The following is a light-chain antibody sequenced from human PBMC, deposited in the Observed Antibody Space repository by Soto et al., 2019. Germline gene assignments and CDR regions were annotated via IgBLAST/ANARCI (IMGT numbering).Light chain of an antibody. Sequence: LKQSAGTLSLSTGERVALSCRASQSVSSSYLAWYQQKPGQAPRLLIYGASSRATGIPDRFSDSGSGTDFTLTISRLEPEDFAVYYCQQYGSSPQTFGQRTKV. CDR3: QQYGSSPQT. J-gene: IGKJ1*01. V-gene: IGKV3-20*01. CDR1: QSVSSSY. CDR2: GAS.